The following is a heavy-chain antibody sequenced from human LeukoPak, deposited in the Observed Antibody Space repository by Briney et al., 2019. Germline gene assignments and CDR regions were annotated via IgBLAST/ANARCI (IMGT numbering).Heavy chain of an antibody. CDR1: GYSFPAKY. CDR3: ARGQYRYAVDY. J-gene: IGHJ4*02. Sequence: ASVKVSCKASGYSFPAKYMHWVRQAPGQGLEWMGWINPNSGDTTFAQKFQDRGTMTRDTSISTAYMELSSLTSDDTAVYYCARGQYRYAVDYWGQGTLVTVSS. CDR2: INPNSGDT. D-gene: IGHD5-18*01. V-gene: IGHV1-2*02.